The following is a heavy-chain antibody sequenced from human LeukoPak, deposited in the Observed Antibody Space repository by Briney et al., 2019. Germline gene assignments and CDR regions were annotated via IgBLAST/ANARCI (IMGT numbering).Heavy chain of an antibody. CDR2: ISAYNGNT. V-gene: IGHV1-18*01. CDR1: GYTFTSYG. CDR3: ARDADQIAAAGNFDY. J-gene: IGHJ4*02. Sequence: ASVKVSCKASGYTFTSYGISWVRQAPGQGLEWVGWISAYNGNTNYAQKLQGRVTMTTDTSTSTAYMELRSLRSDDTAVYYCARDADQIAAAGNFDYWGQGTLVTVSS. D-gene: IGHD6-13*01.